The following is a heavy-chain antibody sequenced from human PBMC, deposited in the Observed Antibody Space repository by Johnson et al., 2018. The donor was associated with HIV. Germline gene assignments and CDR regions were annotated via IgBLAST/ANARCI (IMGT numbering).Heavy chain of an antibody. D-gene: IGHD6-13*01. Sequence: QVQLVESGGGLVQPGRSLKLSCAASGFTFSSYAMHWVRQAPGKGLEWVAVISSDGTNKYFAASVQGRFTISRDTSKNTLYLQMNSLRAGDTAVYYCARSLSSSWYEGAFDIWGQGTMVTVSS. CDR1: GFTFSSYA. V-gene: IGHV3-30*04. J-gene: IGHJ3*02. CDR3: ARSLSSSWYEGAFDI. CDR2: ISSDGTNK.